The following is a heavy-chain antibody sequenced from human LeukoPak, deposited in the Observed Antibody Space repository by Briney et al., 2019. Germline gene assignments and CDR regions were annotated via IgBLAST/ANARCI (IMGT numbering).Heavy chain of an antibody. CDR3: ARDVEIGAFDI. V-gene: IGHV1-58*01. CDR2: IVVGSGNT. Sequence: ASVMVSCKASGFTFTSSAVQWVRQARGQRLEWIGWIVVGSGNTNYAQKFQERVTITRDMSTSTAYMELSSLRSEDTAVYYCARDVEIGAFDIWGQGTMVTVSS. CDR1: GFTFTSSA. J-gene: IGHJ3*02. D-gene: IGHD5-24*01.